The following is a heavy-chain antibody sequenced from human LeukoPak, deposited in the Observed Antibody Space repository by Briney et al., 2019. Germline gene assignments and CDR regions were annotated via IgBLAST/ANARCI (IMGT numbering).Heavy chain of an antibody. J-gene: IGHJ5*02. D-gene: IGHD3-10*01. V-gene: IGHV4-34*01. CDR2: INHSGST. CDR1: GGSFSGYY. CDR3: ARGRGVLHWFDP. Sequence: SETLSLTCAVYGGSFSGYYWSWIRQPPGKGLEWIGEINHSGSTNHNPSLKSRVTISVDTSKNQFSLKLSSVTAADTAVYYCARGRGVLHWFDPWGQGTLVTVSS.